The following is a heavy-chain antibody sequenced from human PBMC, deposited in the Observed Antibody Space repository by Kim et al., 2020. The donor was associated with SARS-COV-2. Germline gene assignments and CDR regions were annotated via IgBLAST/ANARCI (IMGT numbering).Heavy chain of an antibody. J-gene: IGHJ3*02. CDR3: ARERLRYFDCLLSPDAFDI. Sequence: ASVKVSCKASGYTFTSYGISWVRQAPGQGLEWMGWISAYNGNTNYAQKLQGRVTMTTDTSTSTAYMELRSLRSDDTAVYYCARERLRYFDCLLSPDAFDIWGQGTMVTVSS. CDR2: ISAYNGNT. V-gene: IGHV1-18*01. D-gene: IGHD3-9*01. CDR1: GYTFTSYG.